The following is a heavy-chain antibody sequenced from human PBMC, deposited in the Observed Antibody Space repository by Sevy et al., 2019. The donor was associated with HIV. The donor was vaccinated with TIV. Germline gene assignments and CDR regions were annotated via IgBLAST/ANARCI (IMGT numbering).Heavy chain of an antibody. D-gene: IGHD3-22*01. V-gene: IGHV1-24*01. CDR3: ATTKDYYESSGSPFDD. J-gene: IGHJ4*02. Sequence: ASVKVSCKVSGDTLIKLSMHWVRQAHGKGLEWMGSFDPEDGKRLYAQKFQDRVTMTEDTSTDTAYMELSSLRSEDTAVYYCATTKDYYESSGSPFDDWGQGTLVTVSS. CDR1: GDTLIKLS. CDR2: FDPEDGKR.